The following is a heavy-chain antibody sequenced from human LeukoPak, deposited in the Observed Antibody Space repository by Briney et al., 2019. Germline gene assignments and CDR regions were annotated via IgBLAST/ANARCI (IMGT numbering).Heavy chain of an antibody. CDR3: ARVSTGGAYFDY. V-gene: IGHV1-69*13. CDR1: GGTFSSYA. J-gene: IGHJ4*02. CDR2: IIPIFGTA. D-gene: IGHD2-8*02. Sequence: VASVKVSCKASGGTFSSYAISWVRQAPGQGLEWMGGIIPIFGTANYAQKFQGRVTITADESTSTAYMELSSLRSEDTAVYYCARVSTGGAYFDYWGQGTLVTVSS.